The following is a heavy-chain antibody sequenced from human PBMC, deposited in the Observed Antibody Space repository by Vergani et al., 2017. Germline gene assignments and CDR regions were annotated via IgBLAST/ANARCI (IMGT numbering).Heavy chain of an antibody. CDR3: ARRXERWETLLRDDFDV. V-gene: IGHV4-34*01. CDR1: GGSLSGYY. J-gene: IGHJ4*02. CDR2: INHSGTI. D-gene: IGHD3/OR15-3a*01. Sequence: QVQLQQWGPGLLKPSETLTLTCAVYGGSLSGYYWSWIRLAPGKGLEWIGEINHSGTINYNPTLKSPFNVSIDTSRDHFSLKLRSVSAADTAVYFCARRXERWETLLRDDFDVWGQGTLVTVSS.